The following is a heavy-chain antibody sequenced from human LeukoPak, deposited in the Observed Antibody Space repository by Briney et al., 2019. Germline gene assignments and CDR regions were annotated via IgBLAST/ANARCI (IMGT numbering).Heavy chain of an antibody. V-gene: IGHV4-59*08. J-gene: IGHJ5*02. CDR3: ARRPTNWGWNWFDP. CDR1: GGSISSYY. CDR2: IYYSGST. Sequence: SETLSLTCTVSGGSISSYYWSWIRQPPGKGLEWIGYIYYSGSTNYNPSLKSRVTISVDTSKNQFSLKLSSVTAADTAVYHCARRPTNWGWNWFDPWGQGTLVTVSS. D-gene: IGHD7-27*01.